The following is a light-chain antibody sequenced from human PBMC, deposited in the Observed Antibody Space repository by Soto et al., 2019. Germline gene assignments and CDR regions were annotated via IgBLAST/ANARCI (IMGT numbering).Light chain of an antibody. Sequence: QSALTQPPSASGSPGQSFASSCTGTSSDVGGYNYVSWYQQHPGKAPKLMIYEVNKRPSGVPDRFSGSKSGNTASLTVSGLQAEDEADYYCSSYAGSSNVFGTGTKVTVL. J-gene: IGLJ1*01. CDR1: SSDVGGYNY. CDR2: EVN. V-gene: IGLV2-8*01. CDR3: SSYAGSSNV.